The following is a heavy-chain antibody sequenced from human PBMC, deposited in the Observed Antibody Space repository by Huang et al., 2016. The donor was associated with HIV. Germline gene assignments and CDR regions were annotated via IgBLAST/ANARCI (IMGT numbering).Heavy chain of an antibody. CDR1: GYRFRSNW. V-gene: IGHV5-51*01. CDR2: IDPGDSDH. Sequence: EVQLVQSGAEVKKPGESLKISCKGSGYRFRSNWIGWVRQLPGKGLEWIGSIDPGDSDHRYSPSLQGQVTISADKSINNAYLQWSSLKAADTAMYYCARLIGSPSFYYGLDVWGQGTTVTVSS. J-gene: IGHJ6*02. D-gene: IGHD3-10*01. CDR3: ARLIGSPSFYYGLDV.